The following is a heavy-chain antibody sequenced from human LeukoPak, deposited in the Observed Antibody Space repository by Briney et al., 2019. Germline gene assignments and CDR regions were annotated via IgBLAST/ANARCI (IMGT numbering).Heavy chain of an antibody. CDR3: AKEAAIPTHDAFDI. J-gene: IGHJ3*02. V-gene: IGHV3-30*02. Sequence: GGSLRLSCAASGFTFSSYGMHWVRQAPGKGLEWVAFIRYDGSNKYYADSVKGRFTISRDNSKNTLYLQMNSLRAEDTAVYYCAKEAAIPTHDAFDIWGQGTMVTVSS. CDR2: IRYDGSNK. CDR1: GFTFSSYG. D-gene: IGHD2-2*01.